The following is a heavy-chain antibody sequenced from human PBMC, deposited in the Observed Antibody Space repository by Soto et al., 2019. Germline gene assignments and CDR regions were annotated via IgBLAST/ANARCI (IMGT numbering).Heavy chain of an antibody. V-gene: IGHV4-59*08. CDR1: GGSISSYY. Sequence: QVQLQESGPGLVKPSETLSLTCTVSGGSISSYYWSWIRQPPGKGLEWIGYIYYSGSTNYNPSLKSRVTISVDTSKNQFSLKLSSVTAADTAVYYCASTRGGDWYWYFDLWGRGTLVTVSS. D-gene: IGHD2-21*02. CDR3: ASTRGGDWYWYFDL. J-gene: IGHJ2*01. CDR2: IYYSGST.